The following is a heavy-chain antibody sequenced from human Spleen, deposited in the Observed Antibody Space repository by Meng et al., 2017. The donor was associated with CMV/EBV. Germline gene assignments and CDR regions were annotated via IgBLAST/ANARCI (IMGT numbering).Heavy chain of an antibody. D-gene: IGHD3-10*01. J-gene: IGHJ4*02. CDR2: LNPATDDR. V-gene: IGHV1-2*02. CDR1: FPASY. CDR3: ARGGANYYGSGNFYYFDS. Sequence: FPASYIHWWRQAPGQGLEWVGWLNPATDDRNFAQKFQGRVTMARDTSITTASMEFSSLRSDDAAVYFCARGGANYYGSGNFYYFDSWGQGSLVTVSS.